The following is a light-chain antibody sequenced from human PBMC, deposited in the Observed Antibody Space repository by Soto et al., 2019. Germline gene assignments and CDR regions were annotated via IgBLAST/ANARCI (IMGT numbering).Light chain of an antibody. CDR2: GNN. CDR3: QSYDSSLGGWV. V-gene: IGLV1-40*01. Sequence: QAVVTQPPSVSGAPGQRVTISCTGGYANIGAGYDVHWYQQLPRTAPKLLIYGNNNRPSGVPDRFSGSKSGTSASLAIAGLQAGDEADYYCQSYDSSLGGWVFGGGTKLTVL. CDR1: YANIGAGYD. J-gene: IGLJ3*02.